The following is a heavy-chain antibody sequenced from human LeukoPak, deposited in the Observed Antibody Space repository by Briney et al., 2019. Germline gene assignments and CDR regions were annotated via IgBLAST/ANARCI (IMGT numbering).Heavy chain of an antibody. J-gene: IGHJ4*02. CDR1: GYSISSGYY. Sequence: SETLSLTCTVSGYSISSGYYWSWIRQPAGKGLEWIGRIYTSGSTNYNPSLKSRVTMSVDTSKNQFSLKLSSATAADTAVYYCFYINLSVGLVAVGSCLGWLGQWGQGTLVTVSS. V-gene: IGHV4-4*07. CDR2: IYTSGST. D-gene: IGHD3/OR15-3a*01. CDR3: FYINLSVGLVAVGSCLGWLGQ.